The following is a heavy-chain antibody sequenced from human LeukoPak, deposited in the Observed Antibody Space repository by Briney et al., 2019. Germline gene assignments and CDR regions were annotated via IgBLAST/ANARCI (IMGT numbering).Heavy chain of an antibody. V-gene: IGHV3-30*02. CDR2: IQYDGTNK. CDR3: TLDGGSSWYVPWFDP. CDR1: GFTFSSYA. J-gene: IGHJ5*02. D-gene: IGHD6-13*01. Sequence: GGSLRLSCAASGFTFSSYAMHWVRQAPGKGLEWVTFIQYDGTNKYYADSVKGRFTISRDNSKNTLYLQMNSLIPEDTAVYYCTLDGGSSWYVPWFDPWGQGTLVTVSS.